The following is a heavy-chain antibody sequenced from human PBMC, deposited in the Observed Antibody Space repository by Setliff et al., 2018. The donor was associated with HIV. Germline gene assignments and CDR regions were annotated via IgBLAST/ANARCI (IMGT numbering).Heavy chain of an antibody. J-gene: IGHJ4*02. CDR1: GGTLNDYA. V-gene: IGHV1-69*05. Sequence: SVKVSCKASGGTLNDYAVTWVRQAPGQGLDVVGEIIPLFGTRNYVQRFQGRIAIATDESTATAYMDLSGLTSEDTAMYYCAFSIYRSGSYSFIFDYWGQGTLVTVSS. CDR3: AFSIYRSGSYSFIFDY. CDR2: IIPLFGTR. D-gene: IGHD3-10*01.